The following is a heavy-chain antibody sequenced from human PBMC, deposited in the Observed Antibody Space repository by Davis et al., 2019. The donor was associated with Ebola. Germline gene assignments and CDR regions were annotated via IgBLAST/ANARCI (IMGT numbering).Heavy chain of an antibody. V-gene: IGHV4-59*01. J-gene: IGHJ6*02. Sequence: MPSETLSLTCPVSGGSISSSYWSWIRQPPGKGLERIGYIYYSGSTNYNPSLKSRVTISIDTSKNQLSLKLSSVTAADTAVYYCARDSRWLVPGTYYYYGMDVWGQGTTVTVSS. CDR2: IYYSGST. CDR1: GGSISSSY. CDR3: ARDSRWLVPGTYYYYGMDV. D-gene: IGHD6-19*01.